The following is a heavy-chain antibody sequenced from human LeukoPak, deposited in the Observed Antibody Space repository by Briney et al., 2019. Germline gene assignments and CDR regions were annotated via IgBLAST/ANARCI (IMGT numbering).Heavy chain of an antibody. V-gene: IGHV3-23*01. CDR2: ISGSGGST. CDR3: AKSKQQLVRVDYYYYMDV. J-gene: IGHJ6*03. Sequence: GGSLRLSCAASGFTFSSYAMSWVRQAPGKGLKWVSAISGSGGSTYYADSVKGRFTISRDNSKSTLYLQMNSLRAEDTAVYYCAKSKQQLVRVDYYYYMDVWGKGTTVTVSS. CDR1: GFTFSSYA. D-gene: IGHD6-13*01.